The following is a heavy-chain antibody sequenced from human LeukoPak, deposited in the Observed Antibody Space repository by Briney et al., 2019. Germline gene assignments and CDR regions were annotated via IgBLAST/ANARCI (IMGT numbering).Heavy chain of an antibody. CDR3: ARVRDNACDY. J-gene: IGHJ4*01. Sequence: ASVTVSCKTSGYMVSDYYMHWVRQAPGQGLEWMGWLRGDTGDTDSPQKFKGRVTMTRDTATNTAYMQLSRLTYDDTAIYFCARVRDNACDYWGHGTLVTVFS. CDR2: LRGDTGDT. CDR1: GYMVSDYY. V-gene: IGHV1-2*02. D-gene: IGHD1-1*01.